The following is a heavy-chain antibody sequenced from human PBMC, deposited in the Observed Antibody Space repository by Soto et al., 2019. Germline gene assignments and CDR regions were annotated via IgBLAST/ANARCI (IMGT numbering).Heavy chain of an antibody. D-gene: IGHD2-8*01. CDR2: IYYSGST. V-gene: IGHV4-61*01. Sequence: PSEALSLTCTVSCGSVSSGSYYWSWIRQPPGKGLEWIGYIYYSGSTNYNPSLKSRVTISVDTSKNQFSLRLSSVTAADTAVYYCARVYAYYFDYWGQGTLVTVSS. CDR3: ARVYAYYFDY. J-gene: IGHJ4*02. CDR1: CGSVSSGSYY.